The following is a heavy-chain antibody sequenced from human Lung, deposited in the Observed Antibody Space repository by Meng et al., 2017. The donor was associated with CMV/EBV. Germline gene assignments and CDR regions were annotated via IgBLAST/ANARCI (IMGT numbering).Heavy chain of an antibody. CDR3: ASFLAGAGHAFDN. J-gene: IGHJ4*02. V-gene: IGHV4-59*03. CDR2: IYSRGGS. CDR1: SGSISGHF. Sequence: SXTLSLXCSVSSGSISGHFCSWIRQPPGKGLEWIGYIYSRGGSSYNPSLQSRVTISVDTSKNQVSLKLRSVTAADTAVYYCASFLAGAGHAFDNWGRGTPVTVSS. D-gene: IGHD6-19*01.